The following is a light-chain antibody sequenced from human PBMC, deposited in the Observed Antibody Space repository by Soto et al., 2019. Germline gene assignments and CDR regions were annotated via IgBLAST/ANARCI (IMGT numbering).Light chain of an antibody. CDR2: AAS. Sequence: DIQMTQSPSSLSASVGDRVTITCRASQSISSYLNWYQQKPGKAPKLLIYAASSWQSVVPSRFSVSGSGTDFTLTISSLQPEDCATYYCQQSYSIPLTFGGGTKVEIK. V-gene: IGKV1-39*01. CDR3: QQSYSIPLT. J-gene: IGKJ4*01. CDR1: QSISSY.